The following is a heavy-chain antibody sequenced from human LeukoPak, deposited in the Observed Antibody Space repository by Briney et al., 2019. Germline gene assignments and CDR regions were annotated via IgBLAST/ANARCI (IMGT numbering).Heavy chain of an antibody. J-gene: IGHJ4*02. CDR3: ARGEYSSGYYADY. Sequence: SGPTLVNPTQTLTLTCTFSGFSLSTSGMRVSWIRQPPGKALEWLARIDWDDDKFYSTSLKTRLTISKDTSKNQVVLTMTNMGPVDTATYYCARGEYSSGYYADYWGQGTLVTVSS. CDR2: IDWDDDK. D-gene: IGHD3-22*01. V-gene: IGHV2-70*04. CDR1: GFSLSTSGMR.